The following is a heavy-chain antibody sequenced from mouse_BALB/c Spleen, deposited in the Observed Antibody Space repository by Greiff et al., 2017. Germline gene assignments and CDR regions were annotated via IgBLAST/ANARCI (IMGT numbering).Heavy chain of an antibody. CDR3: ARLDTTKFAY. Sequence: EVQLVESGGDLVKPGGSLKLSCAASGFTFSSYGMSWVRQTPDKRLEWVATISSGGSYTYYPDSVKGRFTISRDNAKNTLYLQMSSLKSEDTAMYYCARLDTTKFAYWGQGTLVTVSA. J-gene: IGHJ3*01. CDR1: GFTFSSYG. V-gene: IGHV5-6*01. CDR2: ISSGGSYT. D-gene: IGHD2-3*01.